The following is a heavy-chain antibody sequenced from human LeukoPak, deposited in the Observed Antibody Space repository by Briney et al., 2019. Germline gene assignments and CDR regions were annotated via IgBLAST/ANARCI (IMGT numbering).Heavy chain of an antibody. J-gene: IGHJ4*02. CDR1: GFTFSSYA. CDR3: AREGGDSRHYFDY. D-gene: IGHD2-21*02. V-gene: IGHV3-30-3*01. CDR2: ISYDGSNK. Sequence: GGSLRLSCAASGFTFSSYAMHWVRQAPGKGLEWVAVISYDGSNKYYADSVKGRFTISRDNSKNTLYLQMNSLRAEDTAVYYCAREGGDSRHYFDYWGQGTLVTVSS.